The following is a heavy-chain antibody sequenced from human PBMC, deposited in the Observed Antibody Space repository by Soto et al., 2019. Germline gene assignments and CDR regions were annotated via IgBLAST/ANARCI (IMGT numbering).Heavy chain of an antibody. CDR1: GYTFTNYA. D-gene: IGHD3-10*01. Sequence: QVQLVQSGAEVKKPGASVKVSCKASGYTFTNYAMHWVRQAPGQRLEWMGWINAGNGNTKYSQKFQGRVTITRDTSASTAYMELSSLRSEDTAVYYCGSVSGLNWFDPWGQGTLVTVSS. CDR3: GSVSGLNWFDP. J-gene: IGHJ5*02. CDR2: INAGNGNT. V-gene: IGHV1-3*01.